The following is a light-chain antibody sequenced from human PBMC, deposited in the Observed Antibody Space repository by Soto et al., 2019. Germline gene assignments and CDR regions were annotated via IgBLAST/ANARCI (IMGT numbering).Light chain of an antibody. CDR3: GTWDSSLSAGV. Sequence: QSVLTQPPSVSAAPGQTVTISCSGSTSNVGTNFVSWYQQLPGAAPKLLIYDNDKRPSEIPDRFSGSKSDTSATLGITGLQTGDEADYYCGTWDSSLSAGVFGGGTKVTVL. CDR1: TSNVGTNF. V-gene: IGLV1-51*01. J-gene: IGLJ2*01. CDR2: DND.